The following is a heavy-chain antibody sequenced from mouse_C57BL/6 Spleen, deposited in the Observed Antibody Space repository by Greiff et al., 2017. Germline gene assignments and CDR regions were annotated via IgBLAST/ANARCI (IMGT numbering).Heavy chain of an antibody. CDR1: GFTFSSYA. Sequence: EVQLVESGGGLVKPGGSLKLSCAASGFTFSSYAMSWVRQTPEKRLEWVATISDGGSYTYYPDNVKGRFTISRDNAKNNLYQQMSHLKSEDTAMYYCARVQLGRRGYYFDYWGQGTTLTVSS. CDR3: ARVQLGRRGYYFDY. CDR2: ISDGGSYT. J-gene: IGHJ2*01. V-gene: IGHV5-4*01. D-gene: IGHD4-1*02.